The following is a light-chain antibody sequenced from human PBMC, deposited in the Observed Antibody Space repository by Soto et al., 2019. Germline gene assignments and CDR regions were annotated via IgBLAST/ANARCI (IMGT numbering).Light chain of an antibody. V-gene: IGKV3-15*01. CDR3: HQYNNWPPWT. CDR1: QSVSSY. J-gene: IGKJ1*01. CDR2: DAS. Sequence: EIVLTQSPATLSLSPGERATLSCRASQSVSSYVAWYQQKPGQAPRLLIYDASSRATGIPVRFSGSGSGTEFTLTITSLQSEDFALYYCHQYNNWPPWTFGQGTKVDIK.